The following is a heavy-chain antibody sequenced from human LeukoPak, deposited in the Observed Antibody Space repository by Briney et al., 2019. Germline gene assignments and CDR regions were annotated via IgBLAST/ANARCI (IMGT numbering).Heavy chain of an antibody. J-gene: IGHJ4*02. CDR2: IYYSGST. Sequence: SETLSLTCTVSGRSISSSSYYWGWIRQPPGKGLEWIGSIYYSGSTYYNPSLKSRVTISVDTSKNQFSLKLSSVTAADTAVYYCATGGYSSGWQRFDYWGQGTLVTVSS. CDR3: ATGGYSSGWQRFDY. D-gene: IGHD6-19*01. V-gene: IGHV4-39*07. CDR1: GRSISSSSYY.